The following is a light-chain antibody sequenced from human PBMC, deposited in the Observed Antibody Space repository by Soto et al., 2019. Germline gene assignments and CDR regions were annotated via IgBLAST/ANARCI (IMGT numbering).Light chain of an antibody. CDR3: QQRSNWPRT. CDR1: QSVSTY. V-gene: IGKV3-11*01. CDR2: DAS. Sequence: EIVLTQSPATLSLSPGERATLSCRASQSVSTYLVWYQQKPGQAPRLLIYDASNRATGIPARFSGSGSGTDFTLTISSLGPEAFADYYCQQRSNWPRTFGQGTKVDIK. J-gene: IGKJ1*01.